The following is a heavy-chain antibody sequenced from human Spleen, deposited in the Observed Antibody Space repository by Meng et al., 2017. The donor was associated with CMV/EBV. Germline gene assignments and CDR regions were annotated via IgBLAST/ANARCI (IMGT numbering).Heavy chain of an antibody. CDR1: GYTFTSYD. J-gene: IGHJ6*02. D-gene: IGHD2-2*01. V-gene: IGHV1-18*01. CDR2: INAYNRNT. Sequence: ASVKVSCKASGYTFTSYDINWVRQATGQGLEWMGWINAYNRNTNYAQKLQGRVTMTTDTFTSTAYMELRSLRSDDTAVYFCARRDCSSTTCSDSYYYGMDVWGQGTTVTVSS. CDR3: ARRDCSSTTCSDSYYYGMDV.